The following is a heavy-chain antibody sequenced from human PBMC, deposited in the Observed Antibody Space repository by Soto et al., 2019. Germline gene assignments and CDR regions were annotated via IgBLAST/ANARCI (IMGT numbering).Heavy chain of an antibody. J-gene: IGHJ6*02. CDR1: GGTYSSYA. CDR3: ARDSRHYDFWSGPPQVSYYGMDV. V-gene: IGHV1-69*13. D-gene: IGHD3-3*01. Sequence: SVKVSCQASGGTYSSYATSWVGQAPGQGLEGMGGIFPIFGTANYAQKFQGRVTITADESTSTAYMELSSLRSEDTAVYYCARDSRHYDFWSGPPQVSYYGMDVWGQGTTVTVSS. CDR2: IFPIFGTA.